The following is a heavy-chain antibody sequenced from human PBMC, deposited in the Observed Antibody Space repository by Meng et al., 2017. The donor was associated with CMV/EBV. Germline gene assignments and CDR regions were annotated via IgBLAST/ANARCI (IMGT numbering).Heavy chain of an antibody. D-gene: IGHD1-7*01. CDR3: ARGSGAGTTWSYFDY. V-gene: IGHV1-69*01. CDR2: IIPIFGTA. J-gene: IGHJ4*02. CDR1: GGTFSSYA. Sequence: QVRWGRAGAEGKKPGCLVKVSCKASGGTFSSYAISWVRQAPGQGLEWMGGIIPIFGTANYAQKFQGRVTITADESTSTAYMELSSLRSEDTAVYYCARGSGAGTTWSYFDYWGQGTLVTVSS.